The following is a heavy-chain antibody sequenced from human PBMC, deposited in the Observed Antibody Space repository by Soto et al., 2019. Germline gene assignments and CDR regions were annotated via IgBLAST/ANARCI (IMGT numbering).Heavy chain of an antibody. CDR2: TYYRSKWYN. V-gene: IGHV6-1*01. Sequence: PSQTLSLTCAISGDSVSSNSAAWNWIRQSPSRGLEWLGRTYYRSKWYNDYAVSVKSRITINPDTSKNQFSLQLNSVTPEDTAVYYCARASLFSGYRYGYSSNWFDTWGQGTLVTVSS. D-gene: IGHD5-18*01. J-gene: IGHJ5*02. CDR1: GDSVSSNSAA. CDR3: ARASLFSGYRYGYSSNWFDT.